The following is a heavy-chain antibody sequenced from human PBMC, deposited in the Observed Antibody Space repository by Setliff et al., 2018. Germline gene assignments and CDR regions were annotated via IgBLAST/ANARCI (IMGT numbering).Heavy chain of an antibody. V-gene: IGHV4-34*01. J-gene: IGHJ3*02. D-gene: IGHD5-18*01. CDR2: INHSGTT. CDR1: GVSFSDYY. Sequence: ETLSLTCTVYGVSFSDYYWGWVRQSPGKGLDWIGEINHSGTTNYNPSLKSRVTISVDTSKNQFSLKLSSVTAADTAVYYCARTWIQLWLGRDAFDIWGQGTMVTVSS. CDR3: ARTWIQLWLGRDAFDI.